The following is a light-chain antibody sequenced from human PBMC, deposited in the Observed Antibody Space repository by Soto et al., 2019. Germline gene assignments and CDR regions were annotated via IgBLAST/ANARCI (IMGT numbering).Light chain of an antibody. CDR1: NIGSKS. V-gene: IGLV3-21*02. Sequence: SYELTQPPSVSVAPGQTARITCGGNNIGSKSVHWYQQKPGQAPVLVVYDDSDRPSGIPEQFSGSNSGNTATLTISRVEAGDEADYYCQVWDSSSDPLYVFGTGTRSPS. CDR3: QVWDSSSDPLYV. J-gene: IGLJ1*01. CDR2: DDS.